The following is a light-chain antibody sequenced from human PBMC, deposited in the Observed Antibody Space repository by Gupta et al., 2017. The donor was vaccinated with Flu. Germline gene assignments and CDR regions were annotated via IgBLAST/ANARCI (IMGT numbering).Light chain of an antibody. CDR1: QSLSSN. V-gene: IGKV3-15*01. J-gene: IGKJ1*01. CDR3: QQYNDRPRS. CDR2: DAS. Sequence: EVVMTQSPATLSVSPGERATLSCRASQSLSSNLAWYQQKPGQAPRLLIYDASTRATGVPARFSGSGSGTEFTLTISSMQSEDFALYFCQQYNDRPRSFGQGTKVEVK.